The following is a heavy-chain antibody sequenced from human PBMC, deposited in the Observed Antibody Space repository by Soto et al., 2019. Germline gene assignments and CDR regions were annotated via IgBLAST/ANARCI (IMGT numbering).Heavy chain of an antibody. D-gene: IGHD3-22*01. CDR1: GYTFTSYY. CDR2: INPSGGST. J-gene: IGHJ4*02. V-gene: IGHV1-46*01. Sequence: GASVKVSCKASGYTFTSYYMHWVRQAPGQGLEWMGIINPSGGSTSYAQKFQGRVTMTRDTSTSTVYMELNSLRDEDTAVYYCARGLYYYDSSGYWGYWGQGTLVTVSS. CDR3: ARGLYYYDSSGYWGY.